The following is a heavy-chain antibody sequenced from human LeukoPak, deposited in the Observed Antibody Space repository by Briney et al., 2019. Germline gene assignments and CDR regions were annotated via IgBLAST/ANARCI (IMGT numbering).Heavy chain of an antibody. CDR3: ARGARAGYNLEPFDY. Sequence: PSETLSLTCTVSGGSMSSYYWSWILQPPAKGLQWIGYIYYSGSTKYNPSLKSRVTISVDTSKNQFSLKLSSVTAADTAVYYCARGARAGYNLEPFDYWGQGTLVTVSS. V-gene: IGHV4-59*08. D-gene: IGHD5-24*01. J-gene: IGHJ4*02. CDR2: IYYSGST. CDR1: GGSMSSYY.